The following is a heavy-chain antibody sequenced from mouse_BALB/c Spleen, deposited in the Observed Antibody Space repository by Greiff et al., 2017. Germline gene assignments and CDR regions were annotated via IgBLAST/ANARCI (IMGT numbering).Heavy chain of an antibody. CDR1: GFTFSSYG. Sequence: EVHLVESGGGLVQPGGSLKLSCAASGFTFSSYGMSWVRQTPDKRLELVATINSNGGSTYYPDSVKGRFTISRDNAKNTLYLQMSSLKSEDTAMYYCARDYYGSSPFAYWGQGTLVTVSA. D-gene: IGHD1-1*01. J-gene: IGHJ3*01. CDR2: INSNGGST. V-gene: IGHV5-6-3*01. CDR3: ARDYYGSSPFAY.